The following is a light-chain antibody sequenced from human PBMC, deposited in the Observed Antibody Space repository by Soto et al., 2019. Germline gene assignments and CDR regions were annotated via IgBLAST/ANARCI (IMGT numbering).Light chain of an antibody. CDR2: GNS. J-gene: IGLJ2*01. V-gene: IGLV1-40*01. CDR1: SSNIGAGYD. Sequence: QSVLTQPPSVSGAPGQRVTISCTGSSSNIGAGYDVHWYQQLPGTAPKLLIYGNSNRPSGVPDRFSGSKSGTSASLAITWLQAEDEADYYCQSYDSSLLGVVFGGGTKLTVL. CDR3: QSYDSSLLGVV.